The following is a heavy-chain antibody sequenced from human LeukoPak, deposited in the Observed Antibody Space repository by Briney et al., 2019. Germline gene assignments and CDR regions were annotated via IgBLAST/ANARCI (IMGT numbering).Heavy chain of an antibody. J-gene: IGHJ4*02. Sequence: PGGSLRLSCAASGFTFSSYAMSWVRQAPGKGLEWVSGISGSGDNTYYADSVKGRFTISRDNSKNTLYVQVNSLGTGDTAAYYCAKGSYYDSGGSFYFDYWGQGALVTVSS. D-gene: IGHD3-22*01. CDR3: AKGSYYDSGGSFYFDY. V-gene: IGHV3-23*01. CDR2: ISGSGDNT. CDR1: GFTFSSYA.